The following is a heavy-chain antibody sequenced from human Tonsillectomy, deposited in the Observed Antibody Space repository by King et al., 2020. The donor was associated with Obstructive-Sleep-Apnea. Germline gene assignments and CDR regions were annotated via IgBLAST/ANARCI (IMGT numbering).Heavy chain of an antibody. J-gene: IGHJ5*02. CDR1: GFAFSGYA. Sequence: VQLVESGGGVVQPGRSLRLSCAASGFAFSGYAMHWVRQAPGKGLEWVAVMYYDETTYYGDSVKGRFTISRDNSKNTLYLQMNSLRAEDTALYYCAKDWSGRTPNWFDPWGQGTLVTVSS. D-gene: IGHD3-3*01. CDR3: AKDWSGRTPNWFDP. V-gene: IGHV3-33*06. CDR2: MYYDETT.